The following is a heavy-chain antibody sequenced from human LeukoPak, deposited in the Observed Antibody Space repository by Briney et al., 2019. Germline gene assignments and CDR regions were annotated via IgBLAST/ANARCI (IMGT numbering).Heavy chain of an antibody. CDR1: GFTFSSYW. D-gene: IGHD2-2*02. J-gene: IGHJ4*02. V-gene: IGHV3-7*01. CDR3: ATDGGYCSSTSCYRGDYFDF. CDR2: IKQDGSEK. Sequence: GGSLRLSCAASGFTFSSYWMSWVRQAPGKGLEWVANIKQDGSEKYYVDSVKGRFTISRDNAKNSLYLQMNSLRAEDTAVYYCATDGGYCSSTSCYRGDYFDFWGQGTLVTVSS.